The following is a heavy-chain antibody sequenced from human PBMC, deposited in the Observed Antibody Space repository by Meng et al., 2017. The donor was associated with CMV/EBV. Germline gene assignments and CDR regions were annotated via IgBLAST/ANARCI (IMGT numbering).Heavy chain of an antibody. Sequence: SETLSLTCTVSGGSISSYYWSWIRQLPGKGLEWIGYIYYSGTTNYNPSLKSRVTISVDTSKNQFSLKLSSVTAADTAVYYCARDVGGDYRNDYYYYYGMDVWGQGTTVTVSS. D-gene: IGHD4-17*01. CDR3: ARDVGGDYRNDYYYYYGMDV. J-gene: IGHJ6*02. CDR1: GGSISSYY. CDR2: IYYSGTT. V-gene: IGHV4-59*01.